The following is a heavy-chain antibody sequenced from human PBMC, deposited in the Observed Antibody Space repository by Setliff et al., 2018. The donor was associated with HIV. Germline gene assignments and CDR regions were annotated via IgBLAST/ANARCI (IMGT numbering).Heavy chain of an antibody. CDR3: ARDHPGIAY. V-gene: IGHV1-3*01. CDR1: GYTFTNNV. CDR2: IHAGSGDI. Sequence: ASVKVSCKASGYTFTNNVIHWVRQAPGQRLEWMGWIHAGSGDIQYSQKFQGRVTITRDTSASTVYMELSSLRSEDTAMYYCARDHPGIAYWGQGTMVTVYS. J-gene: IGHJ4*02.